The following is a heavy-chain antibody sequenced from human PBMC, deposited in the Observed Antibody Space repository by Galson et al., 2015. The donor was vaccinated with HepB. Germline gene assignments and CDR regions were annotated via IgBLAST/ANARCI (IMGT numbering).Heavy chain of an antibody. Sequence: SLRLSCAASGFTFSHYGMHWVRQAPGKGLEWVTAISYDGNNKYYADSVKGRFTISRDNSKNTVSLQMNGLTTEDTAVYFCARVLSSGWTRQFDYWGQGTRVAVS. CDR2: ISYDGNNK. V-gene: IGHV3-30*03. J-gene: IGHJ4*02. CDR1: GFTFSHYG. D-gene: IGHD6-19*01. CDR3: ARVLSSGWTRQFDY.